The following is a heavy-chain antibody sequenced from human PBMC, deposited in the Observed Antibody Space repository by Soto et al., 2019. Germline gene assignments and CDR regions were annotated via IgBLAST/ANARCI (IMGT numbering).Heavy chain of an antibody. CDR3: AHRSTTLSVDY. J-gene: IGHJ4*02. D-gene: IGHD1-1*01. V-gene: IGHV2-5*01. Sequence: QITLKESGPTLVKPTQTLTLTCTFSGFSLTTSKVVVGWIRQRPRNPTEWLTFIYGNDDKRYRPSLRSRRIITRDTSKDQVVQSMTNRDPVDTATYYRAHRSTTLSVDYLGPGTLVTVSS. CDR2: IYGNDDK. CDR1: GFSLTTSKVV.